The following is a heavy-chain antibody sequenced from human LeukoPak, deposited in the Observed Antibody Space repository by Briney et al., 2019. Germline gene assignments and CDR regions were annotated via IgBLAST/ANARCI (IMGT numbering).Heavy chain of an antibody. J-gene: IGHJ4*02. CDR2: IYTSGST. V-gene: IGHV4-61*02. CDR3: ARGDVETNLDY. CDR1: GGSISSGSYY. Sequence: SETLSLTCTVSGGSISSGSYYWSWIRQPAGKGLEWIGRIYTSGSTNYNPSLKSRVTISVDTSKNQFSLKLSSVTAADSAVYYCARGDVETNLDYWGQGTLVTVSS. D-gene: IGHD5-24*01.